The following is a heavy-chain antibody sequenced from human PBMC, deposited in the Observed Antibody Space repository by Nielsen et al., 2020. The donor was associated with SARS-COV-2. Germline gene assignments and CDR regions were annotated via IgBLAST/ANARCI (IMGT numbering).Heavy chain of an antibody. CDR3: ARDLVAARDYYYYGMDV. CDR1: GGTFSSYA. CDR2: IIPIFGTA. D-gene: IGHD2-15*01. J-gene: IGHJ6*02. V-gene: IGHV1-69*13. Sequence: SVKVSCKASGGTFSSYAISWVRQAPGQGLEWMGGIIPIFGTANYAQKFQGRATITADESTSTAYMELSSLRSEDTAVYYCARDLVAARDYYYYGMDVWGQGTTVTVSS.